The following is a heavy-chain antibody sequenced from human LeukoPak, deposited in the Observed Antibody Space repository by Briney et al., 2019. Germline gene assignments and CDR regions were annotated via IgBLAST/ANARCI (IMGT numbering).Heavy chain of an antibody. D-gene: IGHD3-3*01. CDR1: GYTFTSYG. Sequence: ASVKVSCKASGYTFTSYGISWVRQAPGQGLEWMGWISAYNGNTNYAQKLQGRVTMTTDTSTSTAYMELRSLRSDDTAVYYCARDLLSLERQYDFWSGSPHWFDPWGQGTLVTVSS. J-gene: IGHJ5*02. CDR2: ISAYNGNT. V-gene: IGHV1-18*01. CDR3: ARDLLSLERQYDFWSGSPHWFDP.